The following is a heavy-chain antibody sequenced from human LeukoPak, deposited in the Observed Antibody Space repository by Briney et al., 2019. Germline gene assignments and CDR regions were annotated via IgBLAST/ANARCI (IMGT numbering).Heavy chain of an antibody. V-gene: IGHV3-23*01. CDR3: AKLKLEPALFFDY. D-gene: IGHD1-1*01. Sequence: GGSLRLSCAASGFSVSSNYISWVRQAPGKGLEWVSAISGSGGSTYYADSVKGRFTISRDNSKNTLYLQMNSLRAEDTAVYYCAKLKLEPALFFDYWGQGTLVAVSS. CDR1: GFSVSSNY. J-gene: IGHJ4*02. CDR2: ISGSGGST.